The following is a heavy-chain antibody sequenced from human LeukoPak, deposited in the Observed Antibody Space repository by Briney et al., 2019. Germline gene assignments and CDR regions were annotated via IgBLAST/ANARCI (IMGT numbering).Heavy chain of an antibody. D-gene: IGHD4-17*01. J-gene: IGHJ4*02. Sequence: PSETLSLTCTVSGGSISSGSYYWTWVRQPPGKGLEWIGYIFYTGSTNYNPSLKSRVTISLDTSKNQFSLKLSSLSVADTAVYYCARERAVTTYYYFDYWGEGTLVTVSS. V-gene: IGHV4-61*01. CDR2: IFYTGST. CDR3: ARERAVTTYYYFDY. CDR1: GGSISSGSYY.